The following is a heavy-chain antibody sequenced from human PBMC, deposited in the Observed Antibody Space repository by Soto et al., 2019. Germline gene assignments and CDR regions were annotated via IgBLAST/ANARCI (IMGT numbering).Heavy chain of an antibody. CDR2: IIPILGIA. D-gene: IGHD6-13*01. V-gene: IGHV1-69*08. CDR1: GGTFSSYT. Sequence: QVQLVQSGAEVKKPGSSVKVSCKASGGTFSSYTISWVRQAPGQGLEWMGRIIPILGIANYAQKFQGRVTITAEKSTSTAYMELSSLRSEDTAVYYCARDTPPGIAAAWGQGTLVTVSS. CDR3: ARDTPPGIAAA. J-gene: IGHJ4*02.